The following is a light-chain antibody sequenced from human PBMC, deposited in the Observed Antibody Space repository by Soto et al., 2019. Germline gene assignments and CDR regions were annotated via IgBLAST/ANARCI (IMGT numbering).Light chain of an antibody. J-gene: IGKJ5*01. V-gene: IGKV1-39*01. CDR1: QSIRGY. CDR2: AAS. CDR3: QQSYSTPPIT. Sequence: DIQMTQSPSSLSASVGDRVTITCRASQSIRGYLNGYQQKPGKAPKLLIYAASSLQSGVPSRFSGSGSGTDFTLTISSLQPEDFATYYCQQSYSTPPITFGQGTRLEIK.